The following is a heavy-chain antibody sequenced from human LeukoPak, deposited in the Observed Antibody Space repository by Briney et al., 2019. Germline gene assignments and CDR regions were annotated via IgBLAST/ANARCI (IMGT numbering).Heavy chain of an antibody. Sequence: GESLKISCKGSGYRFTNYWISWVRQMPGKGLEWMGRIDPSDSYPDYRPSFQGHVTISTDKSISTAYLQWSSLKASDTAIYYCARQVSTHYHDSSSYYPFDYWGQGTLVTVSS. D-gene: IGHD3-22*01. CDR2: IDPSDSYP. CDR1: GYRFTNYW. V-gene: IGHV5-10-1*01. J-gene: IGHJ4*02. CDR3: ARQVSTHYHDSSSYYPFDY.